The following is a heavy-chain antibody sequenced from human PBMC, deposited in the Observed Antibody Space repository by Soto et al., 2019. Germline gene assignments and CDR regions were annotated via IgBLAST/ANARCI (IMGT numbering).Heavy chain of an antibody. V-gene: IGHV3-7*01. Sequence: GGSLRLSCAASGFTFSSYWMSWVRQAPGKGLEWVANIKQDGSEKYYVDSVKGRFTISRDNAKNSLYLQMNSLRAEDTAVYYCARVGEYFDWLLYPAFDFDYWGQGTLVTVSS. CDR2: IKQDGSEK. J-gene: IGHJ4*02. D-gene: IGHD3-9*01. CDR3: ARVGEYFDWLLYPAFDFDY. CDR1: GFTFSSYW.